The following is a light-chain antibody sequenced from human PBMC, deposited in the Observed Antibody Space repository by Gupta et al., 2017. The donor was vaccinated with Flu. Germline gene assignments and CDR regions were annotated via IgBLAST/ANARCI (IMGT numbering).Light chain of an antibody. V-gene: IGKV1-5*03. CDR2: KAS. J-gene: IGKJ1*01. CDR3: QQYNTYPWT. CDR1: QTINSW. Sequence: DIQMTQSPSTLSASVGDRVTITCRASQTINSWLAWYQQKPGKAPKFLIYKASRLESGVPSRFSDSGSGTEFTLTISSLQPDDFASYYCQQYNTYPWTFGQGTTVDIK.